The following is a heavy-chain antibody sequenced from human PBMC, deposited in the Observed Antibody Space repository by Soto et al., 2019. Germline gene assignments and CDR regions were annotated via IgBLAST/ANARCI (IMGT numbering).Heavy chain of an antibody. D-gene: IGHD4-17*01. Sequence: QLQLQESGPGLVKPSETLSLTCTVSGDSISSSNYYWGWIRQAPGKGLEWIGSISSSGTTYYNPSLKSRVTISIDTSKNQFSLKLSSVTAADTAGYFGARSLATVNMGILCYCGQGTLVTV. CDR1: GDSISSSNYY. CDR3: ARSLATVNMGILCY. J-gene: IGHJ4*02. CDR2: ISSSGTT. V-gene: IGHV4-39*01.